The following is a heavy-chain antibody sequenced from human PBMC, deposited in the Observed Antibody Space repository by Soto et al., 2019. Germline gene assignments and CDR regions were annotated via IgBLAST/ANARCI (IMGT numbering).Heavy chain of an antibody. V-gene: IGHV1-2*02. CDR3: ARDEGDIAARTYYFDY. D-gene: IGHD6-6*01. CDR1: GYTFTGYY. Sequence: ASVKVSCKASGYTFTGYYMHWVRQAPGQGLEWMGWINPNSGGTNYAQKFQGRVTMTRDTSISTAYMELSRLRSDDTAVYYCARDEGDIAARTYYFDYWGQGTLVPSPQ. J-gene: IGHJ4*02. CDR2: INPNSGGT.